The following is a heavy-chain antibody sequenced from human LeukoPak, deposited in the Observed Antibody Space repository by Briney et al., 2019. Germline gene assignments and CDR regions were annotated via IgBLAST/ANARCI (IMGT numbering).Heavy chain of an antibody. Sequence: SETLSLTCTVSGGSISSYYWSWIRQPAGKGLEWIGRIYTSGSTNYNPSLKSRVTMSVDTSKNQFSLKLSSVTAADTAVYYCARRGRHYYGSGSPKAFDYWGQGTLVTVSS. CDR1: GGSISSYY. D-gene: IGHD3-10*01. CDR3: ARRGRHYYGSGSPKAFDY. V-gene: IGHV4-4*07. J-gene: IGHJ4*02. CDR2: IYTSGST.